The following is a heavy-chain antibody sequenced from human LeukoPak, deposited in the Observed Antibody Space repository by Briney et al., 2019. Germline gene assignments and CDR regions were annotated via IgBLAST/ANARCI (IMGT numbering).Heavy chain of an antibody. CDR2: INRKSGGT. V-gene: IGHV1-2*02. Sequence: ASVKVSCKASGYTFTGYYMDWVRQAAGQGLEWMGWINRKSGGTNYAQKFEGRVIMRRDTSISTAYMELRRLRSDDTAVYYCATDSGSSWYNDSWGHGNLVTVSS. CDR1: GYTFTGYY. CDR3: ATDSGSSWYNDS. D-gene: IGHD6-13*01. J-gene: IGHJ5*01.